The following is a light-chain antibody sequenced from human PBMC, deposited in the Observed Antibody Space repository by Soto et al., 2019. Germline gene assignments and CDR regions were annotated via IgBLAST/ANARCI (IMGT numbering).Light chain of an antibody. CDR3: LQHHSFPRT. CDR2: SSS. CDR1: QSISSW. J-gene: IGKJ1*01. Sequence: DIHMTQSASTLSASVGYRFTITCGASQSISSWLAWYQQKPGKAPKRLXYSSSNLQSGVPSRFSGSGSGTEFILTISSLQTEDSETYFCLQHHSFPRTFGQGTRV. V-gene: IGKV1-5*01.